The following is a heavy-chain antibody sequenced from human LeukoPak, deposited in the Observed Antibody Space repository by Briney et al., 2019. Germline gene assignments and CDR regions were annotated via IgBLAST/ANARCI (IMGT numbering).Heavy chain of an antibody. D-gene: IGHD1-7*01. CDR1: GFTFSSYA. CDR3: AREGNYGYAFDI. Sequence: GGSLRLSCAASGFTFSSYAMHWVRQAPGKGLEWVSVISKGGTTKYYADSVKGRFTISRDNAKNSLYLQMNSLRAEDTAVYYCAREGNYGYAFDIWGQGTMVTVSS. CDR2: ISKGGTTK. J-gene: IGHJ3*02. V-gene: IGHV3-30-3*01.